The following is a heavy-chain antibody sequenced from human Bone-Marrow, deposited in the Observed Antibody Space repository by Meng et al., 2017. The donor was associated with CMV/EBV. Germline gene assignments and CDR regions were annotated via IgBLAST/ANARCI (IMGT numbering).Heavy chain of an antibody. J-gene: IGHJ4*02. CDR3: ARVSYGSGSYCFDY. Sequence: GGSLRLSCAASGFTFSSYSMNWVRQAPGKGLEWVSSISSTSSYIYYADSVKGRFTISRDNAKNSLFLQMNSLRAEDTAVYSCARVSYGSGSYCFDYWGQGTLVTVSS. CDR1: GFTFSSYS. V-gene: IGHV3-21*01. CDR2: ISSTSSYI. D-gene: IGHD3-10*01.